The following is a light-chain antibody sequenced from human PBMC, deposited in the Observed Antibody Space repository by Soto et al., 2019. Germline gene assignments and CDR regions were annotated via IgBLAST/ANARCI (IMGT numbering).Light chain of an antibody. V-gene: IGLV1-40*01. CDR3: QSYDSSLSGSYV. Sequence: QSVLTQPASVCGAPGQRVIISCTGSSSNIGAGYDVHWYQQLPGTAPRLLIYDNNNRPSGVPARFSVSKSDTSASLAITGLQPEDEADYYCQSYDSSLSGSYVFGTGTKVTVL. CDR2: DNN. CDR1: SSNIGAGYD. J-gene: IGLJ1*01.